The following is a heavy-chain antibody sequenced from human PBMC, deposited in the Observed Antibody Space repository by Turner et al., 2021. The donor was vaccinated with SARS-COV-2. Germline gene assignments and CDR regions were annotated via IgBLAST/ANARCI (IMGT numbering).Heavy chain of an antibody. CDR2: IKPDGTES. Sequence: EVQLLQSGGALVQPGGSLTLSCTASGFTFDNYWMSWVRQAPGKGLQWVANIKPDGTESFYLDAVKGRFIFSRANAERSLSLQMHDVTADDSGTYFCARSAGCGWDYWGLGTLVIVSS. J-gene: IGHJ4*02. D-gene: IGHD6-19*01. CDR1: GFTFDNYW. V-gene: IGHV3-7*03. CDR3: ARSAGCGWDY.